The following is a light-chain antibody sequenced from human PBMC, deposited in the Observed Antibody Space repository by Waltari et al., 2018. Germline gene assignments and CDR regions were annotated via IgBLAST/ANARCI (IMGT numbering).Light chain of an antibody. Sequence: ISCTGSGSNIGAGYDVHWYHQVPRTAPKLLIYGSTSRPLGVPDRFFGSTSGTSASLTITGLQAEDEGDYYCQSYDTSLTVVFGGGTKLTVL. V-gene: IGLV1-40*01. CDR2: GST. CDR3: QSYDTSLTVV. CDR1: GSNIGAGYD. J-gene: IGLJ3*02.